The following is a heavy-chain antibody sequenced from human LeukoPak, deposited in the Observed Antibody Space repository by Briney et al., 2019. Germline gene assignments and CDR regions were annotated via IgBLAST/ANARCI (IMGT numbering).Heavy chain of an antibody. J-gene: IGHJ4*02. CDR1: GFSFSAYT. D-gene: IGHD3-22*01. CDR2: ISSSSSTI. Sequence: GGSLRLSCAASGFSFSAYTMNWVRQAPGKGLEWVSYISSSSSTIYYADSVKGRFTISRDNAKNSLSLQMNSLRDEDTAVYYCARKDSSGFALEYWGQGTLVTVSS. V-gene: IGHV3-48*02. CDR3: ARKDSSGFALEY.